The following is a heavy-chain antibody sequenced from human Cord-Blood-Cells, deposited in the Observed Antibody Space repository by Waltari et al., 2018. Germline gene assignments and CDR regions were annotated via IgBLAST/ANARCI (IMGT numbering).Heavy chain of an antibody. CDR1: GGTFSSYA. CDR3: ARPKEQLVFSDAFDI. D-gene: IGHD6-6*01. Sequence: QVQLVQSGAEVKKPGSSVNVSCKASGGTFSSYAISWVRQAPGQGLEWMGGIIPIFGTANYAQKFQGRVTITADEFTSTAYMELSSLRSEDTAVYYCARPKEQLVFSDAFDIWGQGTMVTVSS. J-gene: IGHJ3*02. V-gene: IGHV1-69*01. CDR2: IIPIFGTA.